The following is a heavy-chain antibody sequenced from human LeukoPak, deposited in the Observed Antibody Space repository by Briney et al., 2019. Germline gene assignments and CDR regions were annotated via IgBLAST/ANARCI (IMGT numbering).Heavy chain of an antibody. CDR1: GGSISSYY. D-gene: IGHD3-22*01. V-gene: IGHV4-59*01. Sequence: SETLSLTCTVSGGSISSYYWSWIRQPPGKGLEGIGYIYYSGSTNYNPSLKSRVTISVDTSKNQFSLKLSSVTAADTAVYYCARGTDYYDSSGHIDYWGQGTLVTVSA. CDR3: ARGTDYYDSSGHIDY. J-gene: IGHJ4*02. CDR2: IYYSGST.